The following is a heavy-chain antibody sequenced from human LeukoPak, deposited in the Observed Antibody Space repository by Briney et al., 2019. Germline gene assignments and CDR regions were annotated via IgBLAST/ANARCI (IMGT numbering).Heavy chain of an antibody. CDR3: ARRAASAIVYYYFYMDV. D-gene: IGHD2-2*02. J-gene: IGHJ6*03. Sequence: SETLSLTCTVSGGSIRNSYWSWIRQPPGRGLEWIGYIFYNGDTNYNPSLKGRVTMSVDTSKNQFSLKLNSVTAADTAVYYCARRAASAIVYYYFYMDVWGKGTTVTVSS. V-gene: IGHV4-59*01. CDR1: GGSIRNSY. CDR2: IFYNGDT.